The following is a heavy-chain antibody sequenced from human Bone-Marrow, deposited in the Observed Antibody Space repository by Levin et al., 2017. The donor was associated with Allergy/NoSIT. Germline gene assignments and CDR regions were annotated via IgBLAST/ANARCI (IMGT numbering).Heavy chain of an antibody. CDR3: ARVYNWNEGRAFDI. Sequence: SETLSLTCTVSGGSLNSGDYHWSWIRQPPGKGLEWIGYIHYSGSTYYNPSLKSRLTISVDLSQNQFSLKLSSVTAADTAVYFCARVYNWNEGRAFDIWGQGTMVTVSS. J-gene: IGHJ3*02. D-gene: IGHD1-20*01. CDR2: IHYSGST. CDR1: GGSLNSGDYH. V-gene: IGHV4-30-4*01.